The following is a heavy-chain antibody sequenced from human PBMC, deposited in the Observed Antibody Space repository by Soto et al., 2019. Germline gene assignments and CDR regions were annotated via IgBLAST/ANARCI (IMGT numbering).Heavy chain of an antibody. CDR1: GYTFTGYY. CDR3: ARGGIAVAGTSRWFDP. V-gene: IGHV1-2*04. J-gene: IGHJ5*02. Sequence: ASVKVSCKASGYTFTGYYMHWVRQAPGQGLEWMGWINPNSGGTNYAQKFQGWVTMTRDTSISTAYMELSRLRSDDTAVYYCARGGIAVAGTSRWFDPWGQGTLVTVSS. CDR2: INPNSGGT. D-gene: IGHD6-19*01.